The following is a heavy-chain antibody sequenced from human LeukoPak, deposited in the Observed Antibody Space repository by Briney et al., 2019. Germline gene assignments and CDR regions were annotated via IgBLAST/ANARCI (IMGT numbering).Heavy chain of an antibody. J-gene: IGHJ5*02. CDR2: INPNSGGT. CDR1: GYTFTGYY. D-gene: IGHD3-3*01. Sequence: ASVKVSCKASGYTFTGYYMHWVRQAPGQGLEWMGWINPNSGGTNYAQKFQGRVTMTRDTSISTAYMELSRLRSDDTAVYYCARGITYYDFWSGYSTLPTWFGPWGQGTLVTVSS. V-gene: IGHV1-2*02. CDR3: ARGITYYDFWSGYSTLPTWFGP.